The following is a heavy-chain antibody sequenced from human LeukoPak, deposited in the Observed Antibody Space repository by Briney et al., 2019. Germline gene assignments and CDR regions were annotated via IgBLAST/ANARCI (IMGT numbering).Heavy chain of an antibody. J-gene: IGHJ4*02. CDR3: VNQISGWVY. CDR1: GFTFSTRP. CDR2: SSANGGST. Sequence: GGSLRLSCSASGFTFSTRPMHWVRQAPGKGLEYVSGSSANGGSTDYADSVKGRFIISRDNSKNTVYLQMSSLRPEDTAMYYCVNQISGWVYWGQGTLVTVSS. D-gene: IGHD6-19*01. V-gene: IGHV3-64D*06.